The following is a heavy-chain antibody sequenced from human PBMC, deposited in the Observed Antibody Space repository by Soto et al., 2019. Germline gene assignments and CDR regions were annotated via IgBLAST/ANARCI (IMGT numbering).Heavy chain of an antibody. CDR3: ASSGVRNSPYWYFDL. D-gene: IGHD3-10*01. CDR2: IIPIFGTA. J-gene: IGHJ2*01. CDR1: GGTFSSYA. V-gene: IGHV1-69*01. Sequence: QVQLVQSGAEVKKPGSSVKVSCKASGGTFSSYAISWVRQAPRQGLEWMGGIIPIFGTANYAQKFQGRVTITADESTSTAYMELSSLRSEDTAVYYCASSGVRNSPYWYFDLWGRGTLVTVSS.